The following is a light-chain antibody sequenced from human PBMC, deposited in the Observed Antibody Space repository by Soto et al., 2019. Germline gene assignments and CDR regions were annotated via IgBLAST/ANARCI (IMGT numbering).Light chain of an antibody. Sequence: QSVLTQPPSVSAAPGQKVSISCSGSSSNVGKNFVSWYQHVPGKAPKLLIYDNQKRPSGIPDRFSASKSGTLATLDITGLQTGDDGDYYCGTWDSSLTIGVIFGGGTKVTVL. CDR1: SSNVGKNF. CDR2: DNQ. V-gene: IGLV1-51*01. J-gene: IGLJ2*01. CDR3: GTWDSSLTIGVI.